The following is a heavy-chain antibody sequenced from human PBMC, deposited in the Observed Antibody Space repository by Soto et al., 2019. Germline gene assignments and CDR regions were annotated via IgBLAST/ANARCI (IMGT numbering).Heavy chain of an antibody. D-gene: IGHD3-10*01. V-gene: IGHV4-59*11. CDR1: GGSSSSHY. CDR3: ARDMGYYGSGPDYYYGMDV. Sequence: PSETLSLTCPVSGGSSSSHYWRWIRQPPGKGLEWIGYIYYSGSTNYNPSLKSRVTISVDTSKNQFSLELSSVTAADTAVYYCARDMGYYGSGPDYYYGMDVWGQGTTVTVSS. J-gene: IGHJ6*02. CDR2: IYYSGST.